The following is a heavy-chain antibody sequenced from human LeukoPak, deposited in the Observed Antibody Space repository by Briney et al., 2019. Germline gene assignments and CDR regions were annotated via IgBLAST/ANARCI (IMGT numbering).Heavy chain of an antibody. Sequence: PGGSLRLSCAASGFTFSSHSTNWVRQAPGKGLEWVSYISSSSSTIYYADSVKGRFTISRDNAKNSLYLQMNSLRAEDTAVYYCAKEGTPYYYYYMDVWGKGTTVTVSS. CDR2: ISSSSSTI. V-gene: IGHV3-48*01. CDR3: AKEGTPYYYYYMDV. D-gene: IGHD1-14*01. J-gene: IGHJ6*03. CDR1: GFTFSSHS.